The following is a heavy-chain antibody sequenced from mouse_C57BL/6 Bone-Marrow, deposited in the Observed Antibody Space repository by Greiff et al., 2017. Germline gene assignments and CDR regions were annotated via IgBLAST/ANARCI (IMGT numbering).Heavy chain of an antibody. CDR1: GYSFTDYN. V-gene: IGHV1-39*01. CDR3: ARHGRLRLDWYFDV. Sequence: QLKESGPELVKPGASVKISCKASGYSFTDYNMNWVKQSNGKSLEWIGVINPNYGTTSYNQKFKGKATLTVDQSSSTAYMQLNSLTSEDSAVYYCARHGRLRLDWYFDVWGTGTTVTVSS. D-gene: IGHD2-4*01. J-gene: IGHJ1*03. CDR2: INPNYGTT.